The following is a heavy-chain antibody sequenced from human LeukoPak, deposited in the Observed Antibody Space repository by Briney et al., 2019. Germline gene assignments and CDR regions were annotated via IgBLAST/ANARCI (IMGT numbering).Heavy chain of an antibody. CDR3: AKPTYDILTGYLYYFDY. Sequence: PGGSLRLSCAASGFTFSSYAMSWVRQAPGKGLEWVSAISGSGGSTYYADSVKGRFTISRGNSKNTLYLQMNSLRAEDTAVYYCAKPTYDILTGYLYYFDYWGQGTLVTVSS. J-gene: IGHJ4*02. CDR2: ISGSGGST. CDR1: GFTFSSYA. D-gene: IGHD3-9*01. V-gene: IGHV3-23*01.